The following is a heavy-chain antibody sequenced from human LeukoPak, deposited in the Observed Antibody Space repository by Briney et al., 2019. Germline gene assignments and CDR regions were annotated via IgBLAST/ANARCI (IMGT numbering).Heavy chain of an antibody. D-gene: IGHD6-13*01. J-gene: IGHJ4*02. CDR1: GFTFSSYW. V-gene: IGHV3-74*01. CDR2: IKSDGRST. CDR3: ASSIAAAGDY. Sequence: PGGSLRLSCAASGFTFSSYWMHWVRQAPGKGLVWVSRIKSDGRSTSYADSVKGRFTISRDNAKNTLYLQMNSLRAEDTAMYYCASSIAAAGDYWGQGTLVTVSS.